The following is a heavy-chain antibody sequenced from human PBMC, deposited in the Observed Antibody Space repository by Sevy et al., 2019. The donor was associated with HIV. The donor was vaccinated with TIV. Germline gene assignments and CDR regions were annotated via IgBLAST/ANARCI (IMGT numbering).Heavy chain of an antibody. Sequence: ASVKVSCKASGYTFTSYDINWVRQATGQGLEWMGWMNPNSGNTGYAQKFQGRVTMTRNTSISTAYMELSSLRSEDTAVYYCARIPYDFWSGKYPGNYYYYYGMDVWGQGTTVTVSS. CDR2: MNPNSGNT. V-gene: IGHV1-8*01. D-gene: IGHD3-3*01. CDR3: ARIPYDFWSGKYPGNYYYYYGMDV. CDR1: GYTFTSYD. J-gene: IGHJ6*02.